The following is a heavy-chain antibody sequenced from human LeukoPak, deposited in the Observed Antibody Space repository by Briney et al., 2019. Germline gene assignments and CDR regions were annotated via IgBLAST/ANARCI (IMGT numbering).Heavy chain of an antibody. V-gene: IGHV3-21*01. D-gene: IGHD1-26*01. CDR3: AREVGARAKHDY. CDR1: GFSVSTYP. CDR2: ISSSPNYT. J-gene: IGHJ4*02. Sequence: PGGSLRLSCTASGFSVSTYPMAWVRQAPGKGLEWVSSISSSPNYTYYADSVKGRFTISRDNAKNSLYLQMNSLRAEDTAVYYCAREVGARAKHDYWGQGTLVTVSS.